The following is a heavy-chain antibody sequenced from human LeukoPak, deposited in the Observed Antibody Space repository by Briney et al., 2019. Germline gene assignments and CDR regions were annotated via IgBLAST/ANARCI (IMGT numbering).Heavy chain of an antibody. D-gene: IGHD1-1*01. J-gene: IGHJ5*02. CDR1: GYTFTGYY. CDR2: INPNSGGT. CDR3: ARVDVVQLNWFDP. Sequence: GASVKVSCKASGYTFTGYYMHWVRQAPGQGLEWMGWINPNSGGTNYAQKFQGRVTMTRDTSISTAYMELSRLRSDDTAVYYCARVDVVQLNWFDPWGQGTLVTVSS. V-gene: IGHV1-2*02.